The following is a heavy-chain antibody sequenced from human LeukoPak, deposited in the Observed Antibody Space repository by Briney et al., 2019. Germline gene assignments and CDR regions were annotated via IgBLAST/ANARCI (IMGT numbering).Heavy chain of an antibody. CDR3: ARGSDYYGSGTFDP. D-gene: IGHD3-10*01. CDR1: GGSFSGYY. V-gene: IGHV4-34*01. J-gene: IGHJ5*02. Sequence: PLETLSLTCADYGGSFSGYYWSWIRQPPGKGLEWIGEINHSGSTNYNPSLKSRVTISVDTSKNQFSLKLSSVTAADTAVYYCARGSDYYGSGTFDPWGQGTLVTVSS. CDR2: INHSGST.